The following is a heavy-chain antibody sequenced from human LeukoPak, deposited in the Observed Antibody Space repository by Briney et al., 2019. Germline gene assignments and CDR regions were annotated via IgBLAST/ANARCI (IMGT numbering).Heavy chain of an antibody. J-gene: IGHJ4*02. Sequence: SETLSLTCAVYGGSFSGYYWSWTRQPPGKGLEWIGEINHSGSTNYNPSLKSRVTISVDTSKNQFSLKLSSVTAADTAVYYCARRSITMVRGVILWDYWGQGTLVTVSS. CDR1: GGSFSGYY. CDR3: ARRSITMVRGVILWDY. CDR2: INHSGST. V-gene: IGHV4-34*01. D-gene: IGHD3-10*01.